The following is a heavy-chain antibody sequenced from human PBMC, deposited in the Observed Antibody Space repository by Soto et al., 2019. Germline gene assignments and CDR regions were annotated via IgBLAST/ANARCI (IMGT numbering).Heavy chain of an antibody. J-gene: IGHJ4*01. CDR3: ASDRSPQDFDS. V-gene: IGHV1-69*06. CDR2: IIPTFGTP. CDR1: GGTFSSHG. D-gene: IGHD1-26*01. Sequence: QVQLVQSGTVVQRRGSSVKVSCQASGGTFSSHGMAWVRQAPGQGLEWMGGIIPTFGTPTYAPKFQGRVTITADKSTNTAYIELSSLRSEDTGVYYCASDRSPQDFDSCGQGTVITV.